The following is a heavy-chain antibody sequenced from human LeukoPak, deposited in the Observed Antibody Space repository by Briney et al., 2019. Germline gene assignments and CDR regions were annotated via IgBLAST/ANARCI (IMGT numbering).Heavy chain of an antibody. CDR2: IYYNGST. Sequence: SETLSLTCTVSGGSVSSGSYYWSWIRQPPGKGLEWIGYIYYNGSTNYNPSLKSRVTISVDTSKNQFSLKLSSVTAADTAVYYCARVTIFGVVIGYWGQGTLVTVSS. CDR1: GGSVSSGSYY. V-gene: IGHV4-61*01. J-gene: IGHJ4*02. CDR3: ARVTIFGVVIGY. D-gene: IGHD3-3*01.